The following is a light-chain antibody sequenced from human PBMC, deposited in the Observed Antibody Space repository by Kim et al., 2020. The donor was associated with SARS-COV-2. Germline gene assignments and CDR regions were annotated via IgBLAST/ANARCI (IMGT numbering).Light chain of an antibody. CDR3: QQYSHWPPYT. CDR2: GAS. CDR1: QSVDTN. Sequence: EIVMTQSPATLSVSAGERATLSCRASQSVDTNLAWYQQKPGQAPRLLIYGASTRATDIPARFSGSGSGTEFTLIVSSLQSEDFAVYYCQQYSHWPPYTFGQGTKLEI. J-gene: IGKJ2*01. V-gene: IGKV3-15*01.